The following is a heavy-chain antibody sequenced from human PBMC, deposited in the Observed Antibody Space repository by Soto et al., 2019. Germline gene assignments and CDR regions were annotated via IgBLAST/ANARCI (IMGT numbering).Heavy chain of an antibody. Sequence: PGGSLRLSCAASGFTVSSNYMSWVRQAPGKGLEWVSVIYSGGSTYYADSVKGRFTISRDNSKNTLYLQMNSLRAEDTAVYYCARVYSGYCSSTSCYGQGYYYYYMDVWGKGTTVTVSS. V-gene: IGHV3-66*01. CDR3: ARVYSGYCSSTSCYGQGYYYYYMDV. D-gene: IGHD2-2*01. J-gene: IGHJ6*03. CDR1: GFTVSSNY. CDR2: IYSGGST.